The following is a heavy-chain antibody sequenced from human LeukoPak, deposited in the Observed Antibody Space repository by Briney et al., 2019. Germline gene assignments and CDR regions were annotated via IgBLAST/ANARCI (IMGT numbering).Heavy chain of an antibody. J-gene: IGHJ5*02. D-gene: IGHD3-10*01. CDR3: ARYYGSDGNNWFHP. V-gene: IGHV4-39*01. CDR2: IYYSGST. Sequence: SETLSLTCTVSGGSISSSSYYWGWIRQPPGQGLEWIGSIYYSGSTYYNPSLKSRVTISVDTSKNQFSLKLNSVTAADTAVFYCARYYGSDGNNWFHPWGQGTLVTVSS. CDR1: GGSISSSSYY.